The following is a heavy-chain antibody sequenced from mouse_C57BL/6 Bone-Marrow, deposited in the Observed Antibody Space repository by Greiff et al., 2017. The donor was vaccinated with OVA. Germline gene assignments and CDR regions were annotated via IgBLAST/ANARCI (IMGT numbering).Heavy chain of an antibody. CDR2: IDPSDSET. CDR1: GYTFTSYW. Sequence: QVQLQQPGAELVRPGSSVKLSCKASGYTFTSYWMHWVKQRPIQGLEWIGNIDPSDSETHYNQKFKDKATLTVDKSSSTAYMQLSSLTSEDSAVYYCARAYYDYDGGASPAWFAYWGQGTLVTVSA. CDR3: ARAYYDYDGGASPAWFAY. J-gene: IGHJ3*01. D-gene: IGHD2-4*01. V-gene: IGHV1-52*01.